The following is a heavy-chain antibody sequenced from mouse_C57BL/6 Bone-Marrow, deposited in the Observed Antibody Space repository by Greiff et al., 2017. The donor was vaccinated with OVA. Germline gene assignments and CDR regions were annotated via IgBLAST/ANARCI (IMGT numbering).Heavy chain of an antibody. CDR2: ISYSGST. CDR1: GYSITSGYD. CDR3: AREGTGNWYFDV. V-gene: IGHV3-1*01. J-gene: IGHJ1*03. Sequence: EVKVVESGPGMVKPSQSLSLTCTVTGYSITSGYDWHWIRHFPGNKLEWMGYISYSGSTNYNPSLKSRISITHDTSKNPFFLKLNSVTTEDTATYYCAREGTGNWYFDVWGTGTTVTVSS. D-gene: IGHD4-1*01.